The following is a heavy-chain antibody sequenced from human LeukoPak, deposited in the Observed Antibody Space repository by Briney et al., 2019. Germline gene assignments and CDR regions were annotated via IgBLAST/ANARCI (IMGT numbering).Heavy chain of an antibody. D-gene: IGHD6-25*01. CDR2: INHSGST. Sequence: SETLSLTCAVYGGSFSGYYWSWIRQPPGKGLEWTGEINHSGSTNYNPSLKSRVTISVDTSKNQFSLKLSSVTAADTAVYYCARVATTTNPPQRPFDYWGQGTLVTVSS. CDR1: GGSFSGYY. V-gene: IGHV4-34*01. J-gene: IGHJ4*02. CDR3: ARVATTTNPPQRPFDY.